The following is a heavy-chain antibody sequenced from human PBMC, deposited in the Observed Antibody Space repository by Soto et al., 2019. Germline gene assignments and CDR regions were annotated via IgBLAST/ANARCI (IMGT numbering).Heavy chain of an antibody. CDR2: IRSSRSYT. CDR1: GFTFSSYS. Sequence: GGSLRLSCAASGFTFSSYSMNWVRQAPGKGLEWVSSIRSSRSYTYYADSVKGRFTISRDNAKNSLYLQMNSLRAEDTALYYCAKLVGGFDAFDIWGQGTMVTVSS. D-gene: IGHD3-10*01. J-gene: IGHJ3*02. V-gene: IGHV3-21*01. CDR3: AKLVGGFDAFDI.